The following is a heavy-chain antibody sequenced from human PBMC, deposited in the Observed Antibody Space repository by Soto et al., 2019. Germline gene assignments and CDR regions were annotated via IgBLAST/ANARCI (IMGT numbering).Heavy chain of an antibody. J-gene: IGHJ3*02. CDR1: GFTFTSSA. CDR2: IVVGSGNT. D-gene: IGHD3-22*01. CDR3: AAVNYYDSSGYYLAGFDI. V-gene: IGHV1-58*01. Sequence: GASVKVSCKASGFTFTSSAVQWVRQARGQRLEWIGWIVVGSGNTNYAQKFQERVTITRDMSTSTAYMELSSLRSEDTAAYYCAAVNYYDSSGYYLAGFDIWGQGTMVTVSS.